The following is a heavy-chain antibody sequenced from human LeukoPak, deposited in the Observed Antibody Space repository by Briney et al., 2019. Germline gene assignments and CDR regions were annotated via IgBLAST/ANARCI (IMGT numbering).Heavy chain of an antibody. D-gene: IGHD1-1*01. J-gene: IGHJ5*02. Sequence: GASVKVSCKASGYTFTSYDINWVRQATGQGLEWMGWMNPNSGNTGYARKFQGRVTMTRNTSISTAYMELSSLRSEDTAVYYCARARVQGNWFDHWGQGTLVTVSS. CDR2: MNPNSGNT. CDR3: ARARVQGNWFDH. V-gene: IGHV1-8*01. CDR1: GYTFTSYD.